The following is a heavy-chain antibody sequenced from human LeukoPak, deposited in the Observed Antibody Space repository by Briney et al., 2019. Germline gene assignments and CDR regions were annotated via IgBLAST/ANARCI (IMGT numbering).Heavy chain of an antibody. CDR1: GGSISSYY. CDR3: ARGSSLLWFGDPNWFDP. V-gene: IGHV4-4*07. CDR2: IYTSGST. Sequence: SETLSLTCTVSGGSISSYYWSWIRQPAGKGLEWIGRIYTSGSTNYNPSLKSRVTMSVDTSKNQFSLKLSSVTAADTAVYYCARGSSLLWFGDPNWFDPWGRGTLVTVSS. D-gene: IGHD3-10*01. J-gene: IGHJ5*02.